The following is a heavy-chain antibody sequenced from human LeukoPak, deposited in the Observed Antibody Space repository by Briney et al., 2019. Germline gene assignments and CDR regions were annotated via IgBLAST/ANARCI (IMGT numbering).Heavy chain of an antibody. CDR2: IYYSGTT. J-gene: IGHJ4*02. CDR3: ARGEGARDGYNYEGPFYFDY. D-gene: IGHD5-24*01. CDR1: GGSINY. Sequence: SETLSLTCTVSGGSINYGGWIRQPPGKGLEWIGSIYYSGTTYYNPSLKSRVTIFVDTSKNQFSLKLNSMTAADTAVYYCARGEGARDGYNYEGPFYFDYWGQGTLVTVSS. V-gene: IGHV4-39*01.